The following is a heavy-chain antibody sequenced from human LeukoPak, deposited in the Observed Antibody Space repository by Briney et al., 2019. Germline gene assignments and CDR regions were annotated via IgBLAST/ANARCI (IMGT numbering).Heavy chain of an antibody. CDR1: GGSISSSSYY. D-gene: IGHD5-24*01. CDR2: IYYSGST. J-gene: IGHJ4*02. CDR3: ASTILDY. Sequence: PSETLSLTCTVAGGSISSSSYYWGWIRQPPGKGLEWIGSIYYSGSTYYNPSLKSRVTISVDTSKNQFPLKLSSVTAADTAVYYCASTILDYWGQGTLVTVSS. V-gene: IGHV4-39*01.